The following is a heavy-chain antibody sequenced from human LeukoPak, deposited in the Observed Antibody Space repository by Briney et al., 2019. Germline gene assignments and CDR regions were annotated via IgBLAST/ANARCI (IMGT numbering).Heavy chain of an antibody. V-gene: IGHV4-61*02. CDR2: LYTNDNT. CDR1: GGSISSGRYY. D-gene: IGHD2-21*02. CDR3: ARGVVTDDYYMDV. Sequence: SQTLSLTCSVSGGSISSGRYYWTWIRQPAGKGLEWIGRLYTNDNTNYDPSLESRVSISVDASKSQFYLQLTSVTAADTAVYFCARGVVTDDYYMDVWGKGITVIVSS. J-gene: IGHJ6*03.